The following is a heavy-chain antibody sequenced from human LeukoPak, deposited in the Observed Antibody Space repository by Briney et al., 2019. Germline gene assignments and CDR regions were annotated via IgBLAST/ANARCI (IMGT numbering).Heavy chain of an antibody. V-gene: IGHV3-11*01. Sequence: PGGSLRLSCAASGFTFSDYYMSWIRQAPGKGLEWVSYISSSGGAIYFADSVKGRFTIARDNAKKSLHLQMNSLRAEDTAVYYCAKDNRRHYTSGPNPDSLHWGQGALVTVSS. CDR1: GFTFSDYY. D-gene: IGHD6-19*01. CDR3: AKDNRRHYTSGPNPDSLH. CDR2: ISSSGGAI. J-gene: IGHJ4*02.